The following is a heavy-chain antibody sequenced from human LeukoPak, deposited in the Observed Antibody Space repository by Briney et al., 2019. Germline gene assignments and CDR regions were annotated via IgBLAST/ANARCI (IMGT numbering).Heavy chain of an antibody. CDR2: INPSGGST. CDR1: GYTFTSYY. D-gene: IGHD5-12*01. J-gene: IGHJ4*02. Sequence: ASVKVSCKASGYTFTSYYMHWVRQAPGQGLEWMGIINPSGGSTSYAQKFQGRVTMTEDTSTDTAYMELSSLRSEDTAVYYCATASEWLRFYYFDYWGQGTLVTVSS. CDR3: ATASEWLRFYYFDY. V-gene: IGHV1-46*01.